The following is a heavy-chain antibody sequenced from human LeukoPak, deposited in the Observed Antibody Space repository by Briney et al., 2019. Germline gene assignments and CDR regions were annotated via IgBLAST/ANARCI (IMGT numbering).Heavy chain of an antibody. J-gene: IGHJ5*02. Sequence: SETLSLTCTVSGGSISSYYWSWIRQPPGKGLEWIGYIYYSGSTNYNPSLKSRVTISVDTSKNQFSLKLSSVTAADTAVYYCARRYMVRGVANWFDPWGQGTLVTVSS. D-gene: IGHD3-10*01. V-gene: IGHV4-59*12. CDR2: IYYSGST. CDR1: GGSISSYY. CDR3: ARRYMVRGVANWFDP.